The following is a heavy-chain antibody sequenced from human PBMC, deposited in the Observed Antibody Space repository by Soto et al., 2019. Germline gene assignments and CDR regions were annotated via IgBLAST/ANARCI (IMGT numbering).Heavy chain of an antibody. D-gene: IGHD2-2*01. J-gene: IGHJ4*02. CDR1: GYTFSDYN. V-gene: IGHV1-2*02. Sequence: QVQLVQSGAEVKKPGASVRVSCKSSGYTFSDYNVHWVRQAPGQGLEWLGWIFPQSGATKYTQRLEGRVTMTRDTSISADYMELSGMRSDDTAAYYWARESSTWNQSCSRTTCALDQWGQGTLVIVSS. CDR3: ARESSTWNQSCSRTTCALDQ. CDR2: IFPQSGAT.